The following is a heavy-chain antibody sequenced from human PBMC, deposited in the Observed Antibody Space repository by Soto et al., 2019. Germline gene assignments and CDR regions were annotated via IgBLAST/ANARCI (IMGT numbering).Heavy chain of an antibody. D-gene: IGHD2-21*01. V-gene: IGHV2-5*02. Sequence: QITLKESGPTLVKPTQTLTLTCTFSGFSLNTGGLGVGWIRQPPGKALEWLALIYWDGDKRYSPSLQSRLSITRDTSNNQVVLTMTNMDPWDTAKYYCFTGGCGGAGLRSYSSHYYYGMDVWGQGTRSPSP. CDR3: FTGGCGGAGLRSYSSHYYYGMDV. J-gene: IGHJ6*02. CDR1: GFSLNTGGLG. CDR2: IYWDGDK.